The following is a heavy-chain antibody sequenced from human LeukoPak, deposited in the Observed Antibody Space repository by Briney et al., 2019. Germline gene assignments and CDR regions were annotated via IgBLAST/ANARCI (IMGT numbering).Heavy chain of an antibody. CDR3: TREWGAAADY. CDR1: GFTLLDFA. D-gene: IGHD6-13*01. J-gene: IGHJ4*02. Sequence: GGSLRLSCVTSGFTLLDFAVHWVRQAPGKGLEWVAVMSYDGNNIYYADSVKGRFTLSRDSSQNTLYLQMNSLRPEDTAVYYCTREWGAAADYWGQGTLVTVSS. CDR2: MSYDGNNI. V-gene: IGHV3-30-3*01.